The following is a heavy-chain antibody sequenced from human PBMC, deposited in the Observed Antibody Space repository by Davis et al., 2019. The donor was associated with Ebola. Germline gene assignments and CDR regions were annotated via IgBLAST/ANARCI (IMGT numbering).Heavy chain of an antibody. V-gene: IGHV3-73*01. CDR3: TQSGSRDY. D-gene: IGHD1-26*01. CDR1: GCTFSSSA. J-gene: IGHJ4*02. Sequence: GESLKISCAASGCTFSSSAMYWVCQASGKGLEWVGRIRSKANSYATAYAASVKGRFTISRDDSKNTAYLQMNSLKTEDTAVYYCTQSGSRDYWGQGTLVTVSS. CDR2: IRSKANSYAT.